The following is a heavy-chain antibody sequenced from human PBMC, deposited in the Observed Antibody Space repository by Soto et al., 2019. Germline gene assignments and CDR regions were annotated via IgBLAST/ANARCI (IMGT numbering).Heavy chain of an antibody. J-gene: IGHJ5*02. CDR1: GYTFTTYT. D-gene: IGHD3-10*01. CDR2: INPGNGDT. Sequence: ASVKVSCKASGYTFTTYTLQWSRQAPGQRLEWMGWINPGNGDTKYSQTFQGRVTITSDTSASTAYMELSSLRSEDTAVYFCTRDPCRSWFDPWGQGTLVTVSS. CDR3: TRDPCRSWFDP. V-gene: IGHV1-3*01.